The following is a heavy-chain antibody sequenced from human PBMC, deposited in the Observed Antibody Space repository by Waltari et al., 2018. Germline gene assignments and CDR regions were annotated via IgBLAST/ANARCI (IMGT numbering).Heavy chain of an antibody. J-gene: IGHJ6*03. CDR2: ISGGGGST. CDR3: ANEGCSGGSCLRGFDYYYYYYMDV. V-gene: IGHV3-23*04. D-gene: IGHD2-15*01. CDR1: GFTFSSYA. Sequence: EVQLVESGGGLVQPGESLRLSCAASGFTFSSYAMSWVRQAPGKGLEWVSAISGGGGSTFYADSGKGRFTISRDNSKNTLYLQMNSLSAEDTAVYYCANEGCSGGSCLRGFDYYYYYYMDVWGKGTTVTVSS.